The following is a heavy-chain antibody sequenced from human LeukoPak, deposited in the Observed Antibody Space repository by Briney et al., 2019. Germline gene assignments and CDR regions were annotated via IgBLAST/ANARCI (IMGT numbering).Heavy chain of an antibody. CDR3: ARDRDQRRITIFGVARGYFDY. J-gene: IGHJ4*02. D-gene: IGHD3-3*01. V-gene: IGHV3-48*01. CDR1: GFTFSSYS. CDR2: ISSSSSTI. Sequence: RGSLRLSCAASGFTFSSYSMNWVRQAPGKGLEWVSYISSSSSTIYYADSVKGRFTISRDNAKNSLYLQMNSLRAEDTAVYYCARDRDQRRITIFGVARGYFDYWGQGTLVTVSS.